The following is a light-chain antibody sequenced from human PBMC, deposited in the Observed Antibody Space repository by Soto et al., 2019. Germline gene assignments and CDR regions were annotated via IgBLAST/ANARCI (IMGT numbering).Light chain of an antibody. CDR3: QQYEDLPIT. V-gene: IGKV1-33*01. J-gene: IGKJ5*01. Sequence: DIQMTQSPSSLFASVGDRVTITCQASQDISDFLNWYQQKPGRAPKVLIYDTSKLETGVPSRFSGSGSGTHFSLTISSLQPEDTATYYCQQYEDLPITFGQGTRLEI. CDR1: QDISDF. CDR2: DTS.